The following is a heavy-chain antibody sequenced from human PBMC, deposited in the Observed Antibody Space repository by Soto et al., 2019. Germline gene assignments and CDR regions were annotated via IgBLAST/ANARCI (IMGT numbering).Heavy chain of an antibody. J-gene: IGHJ4*02. D-gene: IGHD1-26*01. CDR2: ISAYNGNT. Sequence: GASLKVSCKASGYTLTSDGISWVRQAPGQGLEWMGWISAYNGNTNYAQKLQGRVTMTTDTSTSTAYMELRSLRSDDTAVYYCARIGYSGNFFDYWGQGTLVTVSS. V-gene: IGHV1-18*01. CDR3: ARIGYSGNFFDY. CDR1: GYTLTSDG.